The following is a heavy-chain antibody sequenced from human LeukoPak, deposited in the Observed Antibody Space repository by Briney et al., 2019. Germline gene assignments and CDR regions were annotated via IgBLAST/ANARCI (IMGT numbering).Heavy chain of an antibody. V-gene: IGHV4-4*02. CDR2: IYHSGST. CDR3: ARITVGVGAFDI. J-gene: IGHJ3*02. CDR1: GGSISSSNW. D-gene: IGHD3-22*01. Sequence: SETLSVTCAVSGGSISSSNWWSWVRQPPGKGLEWIGEIYHSGSTNYNPSLKSRVTISVDKSKNQFSPKLSSVTAADTAVYYCARITVGVGAFDIWGQGTMVTVSS.